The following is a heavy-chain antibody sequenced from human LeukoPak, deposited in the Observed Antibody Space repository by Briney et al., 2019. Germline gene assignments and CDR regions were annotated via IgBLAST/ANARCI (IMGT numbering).Heavy chain of an antibody. D-gene: IGHD3-22*01. V-gene: IGHV4-59*08. CDR3: ARLDSSGYYVDY. Sequence: PSETLSLTCTVSGGSISTYSWSWIRQPPGKGLEWIGYIYYSGTTNYNSSLKSRVTISVDTSKNQSSLKLSSVTAADTAVYYCARLDSSGYYVDYWGQGTLVTVSS. J-gene: IGHJ4*02. CDR2: IYYSGTT. CDR1: GGSISTYS.